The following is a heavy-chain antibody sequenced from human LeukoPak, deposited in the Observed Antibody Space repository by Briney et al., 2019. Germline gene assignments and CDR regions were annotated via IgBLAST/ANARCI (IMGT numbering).Heavy chain of an antibody. V-gene: IGHV3-23*01. CDR3: AKDLRPLPTYFDY. CDR1: GFTFSSYA. CDR2: ISGSGGST. J-gene: IGHJ4*02. Sequence: GGSLSLSCAASGFTFSSYAMSWVRQAPGKGLEWVSAISGSGGSTYYADSVKGRFTISRDNSKNTLYLQMNSLRAEDTAVYYCAKDLRPLPTYFDYWGQGTLVTVSS.